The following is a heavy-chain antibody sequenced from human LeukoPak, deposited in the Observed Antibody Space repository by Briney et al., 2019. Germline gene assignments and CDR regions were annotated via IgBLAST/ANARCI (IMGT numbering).Heavy chain of an antibody. J-gene: IGHJ5*02. CDR2: ISHSGST. V-gene: IGHV4-34*01. Sequence: SETLSLTCAVYGGSFSGYYWSWIRQPPGKGLEWTGKISHSGSTNYNASLESRVTISLDSFKNQFSLKLTSVTAADTAVYYCARVDGYSYVSGNFYNYWFDPWGQGTLVTVSS. CDR3: ARVDGYSYVSGNFYNYWFDP. CDR1: GGSFSGYY. D-gene: IGHD3-10*01.